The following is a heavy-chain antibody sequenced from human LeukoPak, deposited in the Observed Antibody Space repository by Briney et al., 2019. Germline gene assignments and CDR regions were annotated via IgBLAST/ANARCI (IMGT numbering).Heavy chain of an antibody. CDR2: INHSGST. Sequence: SETLSLTCAVYGGSFSGYYWSWIRQPPGKGLEWIGEINHSGSTNYNPSLKSRVTISVDTSKNQFSLKLSSVTAADTAVYYCASLYDSSGYYYDYWGQGTLVTVSS. J-gene: IGHJ4*02. CDR3: ASLYDSSGYYYDY. V-gene: IGHV4-34*01. D-gene: IGHD3-22*01. CDR1: GGSFSGYY.